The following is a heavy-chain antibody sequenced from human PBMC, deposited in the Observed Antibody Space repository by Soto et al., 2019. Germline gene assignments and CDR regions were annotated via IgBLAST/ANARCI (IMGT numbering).Heavy chain of an antibody. J-gene: IGHJ6*02. CDR2: IIPIFGTA. V-gene: IGHV1-69*12. Sequence: QVQLVQSGAEVKKPGSSVKVSCKASGGTFSSYAISWVRQAPGQGLEWMGGIIPIFGTANYAQKFQGRVTITADESTRTAYMELSSLRSEDTAVYYCARGPVFIAAGYYYYYGMDVWGQGTTVTVSS. CDR1: GGTFSSYA. D-gene: IGHD6-6*01. CDR3: ARGPVFIAAGYYYYYGMDV.